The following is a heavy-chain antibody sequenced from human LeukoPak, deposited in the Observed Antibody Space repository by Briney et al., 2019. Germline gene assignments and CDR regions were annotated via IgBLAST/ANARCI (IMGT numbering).Heavy chain of an antibody. CDR1: GGSLSSGGYS. Sequence: PSQTLSLTCTVSGGSLSSGGYSWRWLRQFPGTGLEWIEYIYFTGITYYNPSLKSRATFSVDTSENEFSLSLRSVTAADTAVYYCAREGCSGGSCYGTVGIDHWGQGTLVTVSS. CDR3: AREGCSGGSCYGTVGIDH. V-gene: IGHV4-31*03. CDR2: IYFTGIT. J-gene: IGHJ4*02. D-gene: IGHD2-15*01.